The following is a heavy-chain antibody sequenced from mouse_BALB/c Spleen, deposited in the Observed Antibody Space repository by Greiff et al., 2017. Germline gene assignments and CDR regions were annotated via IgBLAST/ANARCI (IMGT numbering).Heavy chain of an antibody. CDR2: INSNGGST. D-gene: IGHD2-3*01. J-gene: IGHJ2*01. Sequence: EVKLMESGGGLVQPGGSLKLSCAASGFTFSSYGMSWVRQTPDKRLELVATINSNGGSTYYPDSVKGRFTISRDNAKNTLYLQMSSLKSEDTAMYYCARGSYDANFDYWGQGTTLTVSS. CDR1: GFTFSSYG. CDR3: ARGSYDANFDY. V-gene: IGHV5-6-3*01.